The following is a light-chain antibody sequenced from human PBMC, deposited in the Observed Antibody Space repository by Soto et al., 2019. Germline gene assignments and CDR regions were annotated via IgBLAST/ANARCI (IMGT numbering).Light chain of an antibody. CDR2: GAS. V-gene: IGKV3-20*01. CDR3: HQRQSWPRT. CDR1: QSVSSSY. Sequence: EIVLTQSPGTLSLSTGERATLSCRASQSVSSSYLAWYQQKPGQAPRLLIYGASSRATGIPDRFSGSGSGTDFTLTISDVQPEDFALYYCHQRQSWPRTFGQGTKV. J-gene: IGKJ1*01.